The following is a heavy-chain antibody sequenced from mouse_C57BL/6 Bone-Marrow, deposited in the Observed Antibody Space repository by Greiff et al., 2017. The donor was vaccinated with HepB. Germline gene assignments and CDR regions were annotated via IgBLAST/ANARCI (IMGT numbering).Heavy chain of an antibody. Sequence: DVKLVESEGGLVQPGSSMKLSCTASGFTFSDYYMAWVRQVPEKGLEWVANINYDGSSTYYLDSLKSRFIISRDNAKNMLYLQMSSLKSEDTATYYCAREMGDSSASYAMDYWGQGTSVTVSS. CDR3: AREMGDSSASYAMDY. J-gene: IGHJ4*01. CDR2: INYDGSST. D-gene: IGHD3-2*02. V-gene: IGHV5-16*01. CDR1: GFTFSDYY.